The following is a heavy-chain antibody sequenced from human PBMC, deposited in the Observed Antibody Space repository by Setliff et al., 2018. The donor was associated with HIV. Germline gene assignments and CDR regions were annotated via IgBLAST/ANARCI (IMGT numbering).Heavy chain of an antibody. J-gene: IGHJ6*02. D-gene: IGHD3-9*01. V-gene: IGHV4-34*10. CDR2: INHSGST. CDR3: ARDWRLRYFDWLYSGMDV. Sequence: SETLSLTCAVYGGSFSDYYWSWIRQPPGKGLEWIGEINHSGSTNYNLSLKSRVTMTRDTSISTAYMELSRLRSDDTAVYYCARDWRLRYFDWLYSGMDVWGQGTTVTVSS. CDR1: GGSFSDYY.